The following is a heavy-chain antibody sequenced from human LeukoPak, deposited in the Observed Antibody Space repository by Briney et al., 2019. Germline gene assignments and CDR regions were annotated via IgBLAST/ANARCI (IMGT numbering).Heavy chain of an antibody. CDR1: GFTFSSYS. J-gene: IGHJ4*02. D-gene: IGHD6-13*01. Sequence: GGSLRLSCAASGFTFSSYSMNWVRQAPGKGPEWVSSISSSSSYIYYADSVKGRFTISRDNAKNSLYLQMNSLRAEDTAVYYCAKQGIAAEGGYWGQGTLVTVSS. CDR3: AKQGIAAEGGY. CDR2: ISSSSSYI. V-gene: IGHV3-21*01.